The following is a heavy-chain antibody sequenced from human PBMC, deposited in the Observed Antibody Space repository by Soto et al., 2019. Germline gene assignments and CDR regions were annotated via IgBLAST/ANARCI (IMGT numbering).Heavy chain of an antibody. Sequence: QVQLQQWGAGLLKPSETLSLTCAVYGGSFSGYYWSWIRQTPGKGQEWIGEINDSGRTNYNPSLKSRVTKSVDTSKNQFSLKLSSVNAADTAVYYCARGLIVVVPAAIRNYFDYWGQGTLVTVSS. CDR2: INDSGRT. D-gene: IGHD2-2*01. CDR1: GGSFSGYY. V-gene: IGHV4-34*01. CDR3: ARGLIVVVPAAIRNYFDY. J-gene: IGHJ4*02.